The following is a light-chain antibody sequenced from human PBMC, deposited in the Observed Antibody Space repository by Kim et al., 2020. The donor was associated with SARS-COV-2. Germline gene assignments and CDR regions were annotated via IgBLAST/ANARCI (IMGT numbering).Light chain of an antibody. CDR1: QGIRND. Sequence: AIQMTQSPSSLSASVGNRVTITCRASQGIRNDLGWYQQKPGKAPKLLIYAASRLQSGIPSRFSGSGSGTDFTLTISSLQPEDFATYYCLQEYNYPWTVGHGTKVDIK. CDR2: AAS. V-gene: IGKV1-6*01. J-gene: IGKJ1*01. CDR3: LQEYNYPWT.